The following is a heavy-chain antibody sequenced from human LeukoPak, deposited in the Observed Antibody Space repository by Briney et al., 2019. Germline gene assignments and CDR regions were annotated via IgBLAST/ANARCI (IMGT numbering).Heavy chain of an antibody. Sequence: SETLSLTCTVSGGSISSSSYYWGWIRQPPGKGLEWIGSIYYSGSTYYNPSLKSRVTISVDTSKNQFSLKLSSMTAADTAVYYCARDKKYYDTLNWFDPWGQGTLVTVSS. D-gene: IGHD3-9*01. V-gene: IGHV4-39*07. CDR3: ARDKKYYDTLNWFDP. CDR2: IYYSGST. J-gene: IGHJ5*02. CDR1: GGSISSSSYY.